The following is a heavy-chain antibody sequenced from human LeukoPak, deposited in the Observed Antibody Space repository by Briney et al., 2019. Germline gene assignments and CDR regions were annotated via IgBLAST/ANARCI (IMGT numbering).Heavy chain of an antibody. D-gene: IGHD1-26*01. CDR1: GFTFSTYE. Sequence: PGGSLRLSCAASGFTFSTYEMNWVRQARGKGLEWVSYISPSGTTIDYADSVKGRSTISRDNAQNSLYLQMNSLRAGDTAVYYCARDSGSQWAGVYYYYGMDVWGQGTTVTVSS. CDR3: ARDSGSQWAGVYYYYGMDV. V-gene: IGHV3-48*03. CDR2: ISPSGTTI. J-gene: IGHJ6*02.